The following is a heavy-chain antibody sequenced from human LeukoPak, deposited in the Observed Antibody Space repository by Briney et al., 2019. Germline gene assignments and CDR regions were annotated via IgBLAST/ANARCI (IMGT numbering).Heavy chain of an antibody. CDR1: GFTFSSYG. CDR2: IRYDGSNK. CDR3: AKDVCSSTSCYTSDAFDI. J-gene: IGHJ3*02. D-gene: IGHD2-2*02. Sequence: GGSLRLSCAASGFTFSSYGMHWVRQAPGKGLEWVAFIRYDGSNKYYADSVKGRFTISRDNSKNTLYLQMNSLRAEDTAVYYCAKDVCSSTSCYTSDAFDIWGQGTMVTVSS. V-gene: IGHV3-30*02.